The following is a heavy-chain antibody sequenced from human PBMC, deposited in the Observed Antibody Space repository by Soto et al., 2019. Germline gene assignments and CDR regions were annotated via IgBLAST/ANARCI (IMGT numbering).Heavy chain of an antibody. CDR1: GYSFTSYW. V-gene: IGHV5-10-1*01. CDR2: IDPSDSYT. D-gene: IGHD6-19*01. Sequence: PGESLKISCKGSGYSFTSYWISWVRQMPGKGLEWMGRIDPSDSYTNYSPSFQGHVTISADKSISTAYLQWSSLKASDTAMYYCARQRPRGSSGWCTEPDYYYYGMDVWGQGTTVTVSS. J-gene: IGHJ6*02. CDR3: ARQRPRGSSGWCTEPDYYYYGMDV.